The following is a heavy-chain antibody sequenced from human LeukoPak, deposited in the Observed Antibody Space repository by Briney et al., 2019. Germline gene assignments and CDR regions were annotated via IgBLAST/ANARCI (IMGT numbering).Heavy chain of an antibody. CDR3: AKDARRLARILGRETRYYYYYYMDV. J-gene: IGHJ6*03. V-gene: IGHV3-23*01. CDR1: GFTFSIYG. D-gene: IGHD5-12*01. Sequence: GGSLRLSCAASGFTFSIYGMGWVRQAPGKGLEWVSSISDNGGNTYYADSVKGRFTISRDNSKNTLYLQMNSLRAEDTAVYYCAKDARRLARILGRETRYYYYYYMDVWGKGTTVTVSS. CDR2: ISDNGGNT.